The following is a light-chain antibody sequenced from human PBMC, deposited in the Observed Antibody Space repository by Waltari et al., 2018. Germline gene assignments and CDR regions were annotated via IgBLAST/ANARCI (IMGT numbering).Light chain of an antibody. CDR3: QQYGSSPLT. CDR2: GAS. Sequence: EIVFTQSPATLSLSTGERATPSCRASQSVSSSYFACYQQKPGQAPRLLIYGASSRSTGIPDRVSGSGSGTDFTLTISRLEPEDFAVYYCQQYGSSPLTFGGGTKVEIK. V-gene: IGKV3-20*01. CDR1: QSVSSSY. J-gene: IGKJ4*01.